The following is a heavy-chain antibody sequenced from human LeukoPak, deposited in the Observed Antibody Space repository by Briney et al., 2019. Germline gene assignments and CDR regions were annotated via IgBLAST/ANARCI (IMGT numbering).Heavy chain of an antibody. CDR3: ARAGMTYYYDSSGYWADY. CDR1: GYTFTGYY. Sequence: ASVRVSCKASGYTFTGYYMHWARQAPGQGLEWMGWINPNSGGTNYAQKFQGRVTMTRDTSISTAYMELSRLRSDDTAVYYCARAGMTYYYDSSGYWADYWGQGTLVTVSS. J-gene: IGHJ4*02. V-gene: IGHV1-2*02. D-gene: IGHD3-22*01. CDR2: INPNSGGT.